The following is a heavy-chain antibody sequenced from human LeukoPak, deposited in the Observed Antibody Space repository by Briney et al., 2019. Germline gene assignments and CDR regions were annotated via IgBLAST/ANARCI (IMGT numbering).Heavy chain of an antibody. CDR3: AKDAKRWPVVRGVVSGRYFDY. Sequence: PSETLSLTCTVSSGSISTSNYYWGWVRQPPGKALEWIGNIFYSGSTYYSPSLKSRVTISVDTSKNQFSLKLSSVTAADTAVYYCAKDAKRWPVVRGVVSGRYFDYWGQGTLVTVSS. CDR1: SGSISTSNYY. V-gene: IGHV4-39*07. D-gene: IGHD3-10*01. J-gene: IGHJ4*02. CDR2: IFYSGST.